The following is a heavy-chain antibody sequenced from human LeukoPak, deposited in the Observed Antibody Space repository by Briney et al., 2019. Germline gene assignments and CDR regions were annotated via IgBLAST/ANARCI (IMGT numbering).Heavy chain of an antibody. CDR2: INPSGGGT. Sequence: GASVKVSCKASGYTFTSYYMHWVRQAPGQGLEWMGIINPSGGGTSYAQKFQGRVTMTRDMSTSTVYMELSSLRSEDTAVYYCARDNCSGGSCYSGGANWFDPWGQGTLVTVSS. D-gene: IGHD2-15*01. V-gene: IGHV1-46*01. J-gene: IGHJ5*02. CDR3: ARDNCSGGSCYSGGANWFDP. CDR1: GYTFTSYY.